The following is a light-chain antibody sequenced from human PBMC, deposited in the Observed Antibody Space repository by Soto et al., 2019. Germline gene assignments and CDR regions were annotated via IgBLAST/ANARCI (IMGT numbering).Light chain of an antibody. Sequence: EIVLTQSPGTLSLSPGERATLSCRASQTISSTYFGWYQQKPGQAPSLLIYDASSRATGIPDRFSGSGSGTDFSLPISRLEPEDSAVYYCQQFGSSPYTFGHGTKLEIK. J-gene: IGKJ2*01. CDR2: DAS. V-gene: IGKV3-20*01. CDR1: QTISSTY. CDR3: QQFGSSPYT.